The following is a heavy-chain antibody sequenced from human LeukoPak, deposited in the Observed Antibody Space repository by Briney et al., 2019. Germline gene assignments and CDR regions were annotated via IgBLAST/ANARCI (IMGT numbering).Heavy chain of an antibody. Sequence: GGSLRLSCAASGFTFSSYAMHWVRQAPGKGLEWVAVISYDGSNKYYADSVKGRFTISRDNSKNTLYLQMNSLRAEDTAVYYCARDLGIAAAGTLDYWGQGTLVTVSS. J-gene: IGHJ4*02. CDR2: ISYDGSNK. V-gene: IGHV3-30-3*01. CDR1: GFTFSSYA. D-gene: IGHD6-13*01. CDR3: ARDLGIAAAGTLDY.